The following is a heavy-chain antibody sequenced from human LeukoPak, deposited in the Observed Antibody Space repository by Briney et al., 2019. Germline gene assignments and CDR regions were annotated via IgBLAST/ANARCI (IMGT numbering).Heavy chain of an antibody. CDR2: ISWNSGSI. V-gene: IGHV3-9*01. D-gene: IGHD5-18*01. CDR1: GFTFDDYA. Sequence: PGGSLRLSCAASGFTFDDYAMHWVRQAPGKGLEWVSGISWNSGSIGYADSVKGRFTISRDNAKNPLYLQMNSLRAEDTALYYCAKGYRRGYSYGEFDYWGQGTLVTVSS. J-gene: IGHJ4*02. CDR3: AKGYRRGYSYGEFDY.